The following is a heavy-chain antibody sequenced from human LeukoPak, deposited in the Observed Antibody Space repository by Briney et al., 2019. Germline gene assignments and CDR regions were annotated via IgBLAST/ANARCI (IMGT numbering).Heavy chain of an antibody. CDR2: IRYDGSNK. CDR3: AKIPYDFWSGYTQFDY. J-gene: IGHJ4*02. Sequence: PGGSLRLSCAASGFTFSSYGMHWVRQAPGKGLEWVAFIRYDGSNKYYADSVEGRFTISRDNSKSTLYLQMNSLRAEDTAVYYCAKIPYDFWSGYTQFDYWGQGTLVTVSS. V-gene: IGHV3-30*02. CDR1: GFTFSSYG. D-gene: IGHD3-3*01.